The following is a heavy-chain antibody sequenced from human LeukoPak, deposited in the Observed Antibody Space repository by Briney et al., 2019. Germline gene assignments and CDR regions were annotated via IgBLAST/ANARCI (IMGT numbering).Heavy chain of an antibody. V-gene: IGHV4-59*08. D-gene: IGHD3-16*01. CDR1: GGSISSYY. CDR2: IYYSGST. CDR3: ARHGGPAYYYYGMDV. J-gene: IGHJ6*02. Sequence: PSETLSLTCTVSGGSISSYYWSWIRQPPGKGLEWIGYIYYSGSTNYNPSLKSRVTISVDTSKNQFSLKLSSVTAADTAVYYCARHGGPAYYYYGMDVWGQGTTVTVSS.